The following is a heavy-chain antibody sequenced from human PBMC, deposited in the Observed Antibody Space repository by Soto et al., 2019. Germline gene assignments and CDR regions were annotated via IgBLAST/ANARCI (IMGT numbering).Heavy chain of an antibody. Sequence: SETLSLTCTVSGGSISSYYWSWIRQPPGKGLEWIGYIYYSGSTNYNPSLKSRVTISVDTSKNQFSLKLSSVTAADTAVYYCARDVGSSGQYDYWGQGTLVTVSS. CDR3: ARDVGSSGQYDY. CDR2: IYYSGST. D-gene: IGHD3-22*01. CDR1: GGSISSYY. J-gene: IGHJ4*02. V-gene: IGHV4-59*01.